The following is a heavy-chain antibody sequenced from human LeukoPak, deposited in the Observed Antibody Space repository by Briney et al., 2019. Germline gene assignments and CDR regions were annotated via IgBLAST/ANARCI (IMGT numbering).Heavy chain of an antibody. CDR2: ISGSGGST. V-gene: IGHV3-23*01. D-gene: IGHD5-12*01. Sequence: PGGSLRLSCAASGFTFINYAMNWVRQAPGKGLEWVSSISGSGGSTDYADSVKGRFTISRDNSKNTLFLQMNSLRAEDTAVYYCAKANRWVATIAEYWGQGALVTVSS. CDR1: GFTFINYA. J-gene: IGHJ4*02. CDR3: AKANRWVATIAEY.